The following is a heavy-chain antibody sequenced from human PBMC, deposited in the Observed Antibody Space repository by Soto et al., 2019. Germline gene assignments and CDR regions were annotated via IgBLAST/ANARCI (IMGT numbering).Heavy chain of an antibody. Sequence: QVQLVESGGGVVQPGRSLRLSCAASGFTFSSYGMHWVRQAPGKGLEWVAVIWYDGSNKYYADSVKGRFTISRDNSKNTLYLQMNSLRDEDTAVYYCARESGTMVRGVMMGWFDPWGQGTLVTVSS. CDR3: ARESGTMVRGVMMGWFDP. CDR1: GFTFSSYG. D-gene: IGHD3-10*01. V-gene: IGHV3-33*01. CDR2: IWYDGSNK. J-gene: IGHJ5*02.